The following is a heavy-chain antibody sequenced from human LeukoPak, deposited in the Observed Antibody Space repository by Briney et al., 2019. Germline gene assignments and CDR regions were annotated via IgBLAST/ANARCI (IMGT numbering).Heavy chain of an antibody. J-gene: IGHJ4*02. CDR2: ISYSGST. CDR1: GGSISSSTYY. Sequence: SETLSLTCTVSGGSISSSTYYWGWTRQPPGKGLEWIGSISYSGSTYYNPSLKSRVSISVDTSKNEFSLKLSSVTAADTAVYYCARRYVTGVARGYSDYWGQGTLVTVSS. D-gene: IGHD3-10*01. V-gene: IGHV4-39*01. CDR3: ARRYVTGVARGYSDY.